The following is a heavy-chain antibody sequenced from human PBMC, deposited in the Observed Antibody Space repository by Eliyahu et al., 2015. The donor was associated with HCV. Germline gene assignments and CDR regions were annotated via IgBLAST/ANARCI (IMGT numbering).Heavy chain of an antibody. Sequence: QMQLVQSGPEVKKPGTSVKVSCKASGFTFTSSAVQWVRXARGQRLEWIGWIVVGSGNTNYAQKFQERVTITRDMSTSTAYMELSSLRSEDTAVYYCAADGEGADYYDSSGYYYAYYYYGMDVWGQGTTVTVSS. CDR1: GFTFTSSA. D-gene: IGHD3-22*01. CDR2: IVVGSGNT. J-gene: IGHJ6*02. CDR3: AADGEGADYYDSSGYYYAYYYYGMDV. V-gene: IGHV1-58*01.